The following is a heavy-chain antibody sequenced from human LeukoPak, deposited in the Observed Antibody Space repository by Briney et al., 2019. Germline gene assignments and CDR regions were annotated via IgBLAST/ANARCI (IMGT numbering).Heavy chain of an antibody. J-gene: IGHJ4*02. CDR2: LSTYNGYT. D-gene: IGHD3-16*01. CDR3: ATKKFADQGYFDS. Sequence: ASVTVSCKASGDTFSNYGFNWVRQAPGQGLEWMGWLSTYNGYTNFAHRLQGRVTLTTDTSTSTAYMDLRGLTSDDTAVYYCATKKFADQGYFDSWGQGALVTVSS. CDR1: GDTFSNYG. V-gene: IGHV1-18*01.